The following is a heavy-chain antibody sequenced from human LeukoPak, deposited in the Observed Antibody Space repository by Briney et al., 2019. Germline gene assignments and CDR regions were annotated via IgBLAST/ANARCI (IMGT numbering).Heavy chain of an antibody. Sequence: GGSLRLSCAASGFTFSSYAMSWVRQAPGKGLEWVSAISGSGGRTYYAGSVKGRFTISRDNSKNTRYVQMNSLRAEGMAVYDCATEGEYCYDSSGCYYDYWGQGTLVTVSS. V-gene: IGHV3-23*01. D-gene: IGHD3-22*01. CDR1: GFTFSSYA. CDR3: ATEGEYCYDSSGCYYDY. J-gene: IGHJ4*02. CDR2: ISGSGGRT.